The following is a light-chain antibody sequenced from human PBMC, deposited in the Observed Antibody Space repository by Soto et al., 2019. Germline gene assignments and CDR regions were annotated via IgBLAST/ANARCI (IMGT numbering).Light chain of an antibody. V-gene: IGLV1-40*01. Sequence: QSVLTQPPSVSEAPGQRVTISCTGSSSNIGAGYEVHWYQQLPGTAPKLLIFGNSNRPSGVPDRFSGSKSGTSASLAITGLQAEDEADYYCQSHDSSLSAYYVFGTGTKVTVL. CDR3: QSHDSSLSAYYV. CDR1: SSNIGAGYE. J-gene: IGLJ1*01. CDR2: GNS.